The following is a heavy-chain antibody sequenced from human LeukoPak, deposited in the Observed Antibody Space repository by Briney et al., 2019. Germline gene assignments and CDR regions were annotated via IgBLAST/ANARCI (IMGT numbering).Heavy chain of an antibody. CDR3: AGEVAGTGGFDY. CDR1: GGSISSYY. D-gene: IGHD6-19*01. V-gene: IGHV4-59*01. J-gene: IGHJ4*02. Sequence: SETLSLTCTVSGGSISSYYWSWIRQPAGKGLEWIGYIYYSGSTNYNPSLKSRVTISVDTSKNQLSLKLSWVTAAVTAGYYCAGEVAGTGGFDYWGQGTLVTVSS. CDR2: IYYSGST.